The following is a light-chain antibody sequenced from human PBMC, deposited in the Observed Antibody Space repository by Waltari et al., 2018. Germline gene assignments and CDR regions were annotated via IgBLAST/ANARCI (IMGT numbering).Light chain of an antibody. CDR2: EDS. V-gene: IGLV3-10*01. CDR1: ALPKNY. CDR3: YSTDSSADYYV. Sequence: SYELTQAPSVSVSPGRTASITCSGDALPKNYAYWYQQKSGQAPVLVIYEDSKRPSGIPERFSGSSSGTLATLTISGAQVEDEADYYCYSTDSSADYYVFGTGTKVTVL. J-gene: IGLJ1*01.